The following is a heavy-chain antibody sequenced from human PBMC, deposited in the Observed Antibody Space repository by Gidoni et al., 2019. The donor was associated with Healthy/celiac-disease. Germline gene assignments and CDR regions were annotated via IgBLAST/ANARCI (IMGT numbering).Heavy chain of an antibody. CDR1: GFTFSNYA. V-gene: IGHV3-23*01. CDR3: AKDTSSGRREYQLPLYYYDGMDV. D-gene: IGHD2-2*01. Sequence: EVQLLESGGGLVQPGGSLRLACAASGFTFSNYAMSWVRQAPGKGLELVSAISGSGGSTYYADSVKGRFTISRDNSKNTLYLQMNSLRAEDTAVYYCAKDTSSGRREYQLPLYYYDGMDVWGQGTTVTVSS. CDR2: ISGSGGST. J-gene: IGHJ6*02.